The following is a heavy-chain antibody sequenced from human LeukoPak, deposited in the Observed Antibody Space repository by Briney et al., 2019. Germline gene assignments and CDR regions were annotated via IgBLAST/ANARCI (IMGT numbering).Heavy chain of an antibody. CDR3: ARDRRDYDILTGYYRGDYYFDY. Sequence: ASVKVSCKASGYTFTGYYMHWVRQAPGQGLEWMGWINPNSGGTNYAQKFQGRVTMTRDTSISPAYMELSRLRSDDTAVYYCARDRRDYDILTGYYRGDYYFDYWGQGTLVTVSS. CDR2: INPNSGGT. J-gene: IGHJ4*02. V-gene: IGHV1-2*02. CDR1: GYTFTGYY. D-gene: IGHD3-9*01.